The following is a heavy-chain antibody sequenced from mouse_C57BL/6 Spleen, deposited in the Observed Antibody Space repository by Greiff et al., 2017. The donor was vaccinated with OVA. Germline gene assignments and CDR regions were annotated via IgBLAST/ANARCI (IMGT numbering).Heavy chain of an antibody. V-gene: IGHV1-69*01. D-gene: IGHD1-1*01. CDR2: IDPSDSYT. CDR1: GYTFTSYW. J-gene: IGHJ3*01. CDR3: ARVGLRGWFAD. Sequence: VQLQQPGAELVMPGASVKLSCKASGYTFTSYWMHWVKQRPGQGLEWIGEIDPSDSYTNYNQKFKGKSTLTVDKSSSTAYMQLSSLTSEDSAVYYCARVGLRGWFADWGQGTLVTVSA.